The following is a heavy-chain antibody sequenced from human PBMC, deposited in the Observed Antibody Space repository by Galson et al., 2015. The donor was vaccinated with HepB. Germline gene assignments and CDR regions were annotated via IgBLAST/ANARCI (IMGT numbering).Heavy chain of an antibody. CDR2: INHSGST. D-gene: IGHD2-15*01. CDR3: ARRTREGGLGYCSGGSCRAFDY. J-gene: IGHJ4*02. V-gene: IGHV4-34*01. CDR1: GGSFSGYY. Sequence: SETLSLTCAVYGGSFSGYYWSWIRQPPGKGLEWIGEINHSGSTNYNPSLKSRVTISVDTSKNQFSLKLSSVTAADTAVYYCARRTREGGLGYCSGGSCRAFDYWGQGTLVTVSS.